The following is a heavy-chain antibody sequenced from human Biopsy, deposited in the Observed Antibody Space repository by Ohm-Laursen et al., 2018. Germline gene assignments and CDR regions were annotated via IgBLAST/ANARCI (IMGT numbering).Heavy chain of an antibody. Sequence: SVKVSCKSSGGAFTTYAIGWVRQAPGHGLGWMGKVIPVFGTTDYAQNFQGRLTLTADESTSTVYMDLTGLRSDDTGIYYCARYASYSGNYGHFDYWGQGTLVTVSS. V-gene: IGHV1-69*13. J-gene: IGHJ4*02. CDR3: ARYASYSGNYGHFDY. CDR2: VIPVFGTT. CDR1: GGAFTTYA. D-gene: IGHD1-26*01.